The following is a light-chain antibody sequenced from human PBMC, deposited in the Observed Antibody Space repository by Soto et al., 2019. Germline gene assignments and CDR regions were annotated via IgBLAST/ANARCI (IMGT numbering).Light chain of an antibody. J-gene: IGLJ2*01. V-gene: IGLV3-1*01. CDR2: QDR. CDR1: KLGDKY. Sequence: SYELTQPPSVSVSPGQTASITCSGDKLGDKYACWYQQKPGQSPVLVIYQDRKRPSGIPERFSGSNSGNTATLTISGTQAMDEDDYYCQAWDTSVVFGGGTKLTVL. CDR3: QAWDTSVV.